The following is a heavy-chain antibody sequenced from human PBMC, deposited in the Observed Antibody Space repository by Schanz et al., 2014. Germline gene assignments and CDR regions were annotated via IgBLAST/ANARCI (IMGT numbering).Heavy chain of an antibody. CDR2: IGGSDGNT. V-gene: IGHV1-18*01. J-gene: IGHJ3*02. Sequence: QVQLVQSGGEVKTPGASVKVSCKASGYTFTRSGISWVRQAPGQGLEWMGWIGGSDGNTNFAQKFQDRATLTTDTSTSTAYMELRSLRSDDTAVYYCARNIIATARAYDIWGQGTMVTVSS. D-gene: IGHD6-13*01. CDR1: GYTFTRSG. CDR3: ARNIIATARAYDI.